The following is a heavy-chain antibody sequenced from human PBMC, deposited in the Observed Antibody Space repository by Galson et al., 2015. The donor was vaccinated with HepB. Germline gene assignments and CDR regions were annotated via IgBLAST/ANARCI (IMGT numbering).Heavy chain of an antibody. Sequence: SLRLSCAVSGFTFSSYWMSWVRQTPGKGLEWVANIKDDGSETYYVDSVKGRFTISRDNGKNSLYLQMSSLRSEDTAVYYCARDPAAWDYWGQGNLVTVSS. J-gene: IGHJ4*02. CDR1: GFTFSSYW. V-gene: IGHV3-7*01. D-gene: IGHD2-15*01. CDR3: ARDPAAWDY. CDR2: IKDDGSET.